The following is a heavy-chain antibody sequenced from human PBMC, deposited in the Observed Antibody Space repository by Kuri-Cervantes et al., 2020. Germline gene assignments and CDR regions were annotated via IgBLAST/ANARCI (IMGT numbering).Heavy chain of an antibody. Sequence: SVKVSCKASGGTFSSYAISWVRQAPGQGLEWMGGIIPIFGTANYAQKVQGRVTITAEKSTSTAYMELSSLRSEDTAVYYCARESITIFGVVIDYYYMDVWGKGTTVTVSS. CDR1: GGTFSSYA. CDR3: ARESITIFGVVIDYYYMDV. CDR2: IIPIFGTA. J-gene: IGHJ6*03. D-gene: IGHD3-3*01. V-gene: IGHV1-69*06.